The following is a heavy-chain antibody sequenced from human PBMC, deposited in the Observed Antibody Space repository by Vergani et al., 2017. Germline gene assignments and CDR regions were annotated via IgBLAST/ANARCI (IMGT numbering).Heavy chain of an antibody. V-gene: IGHV4-30-2*01. J-gene: IGHJ4*02. CDR2: IYHSGST. CDR3: ARGGYYYGSGTRFDY. Sequence: QLQLQESGSGLVKPSQTLSLTCAVSGGSISSGGYSWSWILQPPGKGLEWIGYIYHSGSTYYNPSLKSRVTISVDRSKNQFSLKLSSVTAADTAVYYCARGGYYYGSGTRFDYWGQGTLVTVSS. D-gene: IGHD3-10*01. CDR1: GGSISSGGYS.